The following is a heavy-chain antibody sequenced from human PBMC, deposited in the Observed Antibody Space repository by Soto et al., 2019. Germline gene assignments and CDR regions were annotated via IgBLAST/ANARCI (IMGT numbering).Heavy chain of an antibody. CDR2: IRQDGSEK. Sequence: PGGSLRLSCVGSGFTFSSNWMTWVRQAPGKGLEWVGNIRQDGSEKNYVDSVKGRFTISRDNAKNSLYLQMNSLRAEDTAVYYCARDAVGYGSQSYGIYFDYWGQGTLVTVSS. D-gene: IGHD3-10*01. CDR3: ARDAVGYGSQSYGIYFDY. V-gene: IGHV3-7*01. CDR1: GFTFSSNW. J-gene: IGHJ4*02.